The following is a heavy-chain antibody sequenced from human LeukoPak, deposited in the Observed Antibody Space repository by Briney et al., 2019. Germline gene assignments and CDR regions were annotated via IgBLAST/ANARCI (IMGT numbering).Heavy chain of an antibody. CDR1: GFTFSSNW. Sequence: GGSLRLSCAASGFTFSSNWMHWVRQAPGKGLVWVSRIASDGSSTTYADSVKGRFSISRDNAKNTLYLQMNSLRVEDTAVYYCARGRPHGNDYWGQGTLVTVSS. CDR3: ARGRPHGNDY. CDR2: IASDGSST. V-gene: IGHV3-74*01. D-gene: IGHD4-23*01. J-gene: IGHJ4*02.